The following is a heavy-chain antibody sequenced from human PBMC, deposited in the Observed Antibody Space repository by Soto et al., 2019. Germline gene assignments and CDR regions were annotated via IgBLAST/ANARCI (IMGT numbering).Heavy chain of an antibody. CDR3: ASAMTTVTSCDF. Sequence: SVKVSCKASGGTFSTSAISWVRQAPGQGLEWMGGIVPIFGTPNYAQKFQGRVTITADKSTATAYMELSSLTSADTAIYYCASAMTTVTSCDFWGQGTLVTVSS. CDR2: IVPIFGTP. D-gene: IGHD4-17*01. V-gene: IGHV1-69*06. J-gene: IGHJ4*02. CDR1: GGTFSTSA.